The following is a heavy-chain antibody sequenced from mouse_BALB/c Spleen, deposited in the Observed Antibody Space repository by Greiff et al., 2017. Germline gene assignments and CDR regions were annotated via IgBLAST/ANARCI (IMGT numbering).Heavy chain of an antibody. D-gene: IGHD2-14*01. Sequence: VQLKESGPGLVKPSQSLSLTCSVTGYSITSGYYWNWIRQFPGNILEWMGYISYDGSNNYNPSLKNRISITRDTSKNQFYLKFNSVTTEDTATYYYARDRVDYRYDGRVYAMDYWGQGTSVTVSS. CDR2: ISYDGSN. J-gene: IGHJ4*01. CDR3: ARDRVDYRYDGRVYAMDY. CDR1: GYSITSGYY. V-gene: IGHV3-6*02.